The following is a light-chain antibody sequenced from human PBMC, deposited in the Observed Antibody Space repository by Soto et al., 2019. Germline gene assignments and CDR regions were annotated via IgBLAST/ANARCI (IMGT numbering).Light chain of an antibody. Sequence: QSALTQPASVSGSPGQSITISCTGTSSDVGGYNYVSWYQQHPGKAPNLMIYEVSNRPSGVSNRFSGSKSGNTASLTISGLQAEDEADYYCSSYTSSIVVFGGGTKLTVL. CDR1: SSDVGGYNY. J-gene: IGLJ2*01. CDR3: SSYTSSIVV. V-gene: IGLV2-14*01. CDR2: EVS.